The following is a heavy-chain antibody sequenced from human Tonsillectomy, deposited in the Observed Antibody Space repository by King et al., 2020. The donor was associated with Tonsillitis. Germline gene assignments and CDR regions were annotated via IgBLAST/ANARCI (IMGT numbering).Heavy chain of an antibody. CDR2: IYSGCNT. CDR3: AGLARWGFYY. V-gene: IGHV3-66*01. J-gene: IGHJ4*02. D-gene: IGHD4-23*01. CDR1: AFSVSSNY. Sequence: VQLVESGGGLVQPGGSLRLSCAASAFSVSSNYMSWVRQAPGKGLEWVSVIYSGCNTYYADSVKDRFTISRDNSKNTLFLQMNSLRAEDTAVYYCAGLARWGFYYWGQGTLVTVSS.